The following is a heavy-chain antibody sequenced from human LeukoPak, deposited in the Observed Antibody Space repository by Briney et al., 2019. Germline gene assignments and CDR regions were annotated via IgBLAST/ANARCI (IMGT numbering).Heavy chain of an antibody. D-gene: IGHD1-1*01. CDR3: VRDGTS. CDR1: GLTFSNYW. J-gene: IGHJ5*02. CDR2: INHDGSEK. Sequence: GGSLRLSCAASGLTFSNYWMSWFRHAPGKGLEWVANINHDGSEKKYVDSMKGRFTISRDNGKNSLYLQMNSLRGEDTAVYYCVRDGTSWGQGTLVTVSS. V-gene: IGHV3-7*01.